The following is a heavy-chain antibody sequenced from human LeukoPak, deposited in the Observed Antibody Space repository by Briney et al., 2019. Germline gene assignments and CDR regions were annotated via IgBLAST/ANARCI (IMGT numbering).Heavy chain of an antibody. J-gene: IGHJ4*02. CDR2: INPNSGGT. Sequence: ASVKVSCKASGYTFTGYYMHWVRQAPGQGLEWLGWINPNSGGTNYAQKFQGRITMTRDTSITTAYMELSSLTSDDTAVYYCARDSYLESVITNLGGGYWGQGTLVTVSS. V-gene: IGHV1-2*02. CDR3: ARDSYLESVITNLGGGY. D-gene: IGHD3-16*01. CDR1: GYTFTGYY.